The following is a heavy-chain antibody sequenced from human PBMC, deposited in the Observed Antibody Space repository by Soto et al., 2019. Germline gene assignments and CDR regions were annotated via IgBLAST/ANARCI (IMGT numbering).Heavy chain of an antibody. V-gene: IGHV4-59*01. CDR2: ISHTGRT. Sequence: PSETLSLTCSVSTGSMRTYYWTWIRQSPGKGLEWIGQISHTGRTKYNPSLESRVTISVDTSRKQFTLKLTSVTAADTALYYCARDDTTGLFDFGGQGTLVTFSS. D-gene: IGHD4-17*01. CDR1: TGSMRTYY. CDR3: ARDDTTGLFDF. J-gene: IGHJ1*01.